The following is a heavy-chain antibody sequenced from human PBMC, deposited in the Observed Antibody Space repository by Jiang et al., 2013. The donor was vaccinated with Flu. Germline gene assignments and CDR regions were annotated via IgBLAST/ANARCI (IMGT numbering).Heavy chain of an antibody. D-gene: IGHD6-19*01. V-gene: IGHV3-23*01. CDR1: GFTFATYA. CDR3: AKDPLGWGPRDLDS. J-gene: IGHJ4*02. Sequence: GSLRLSCAASGFTFATYAMTWVRQAPGKGLEWVSTISGSGGDSTDYADSVRGRFSISRDNFKNTVYLQMNSLRADDTALYYCAKDPLGWGPRDLDSWGQGTLVTVSS. CDR2: ISGSGGDST.